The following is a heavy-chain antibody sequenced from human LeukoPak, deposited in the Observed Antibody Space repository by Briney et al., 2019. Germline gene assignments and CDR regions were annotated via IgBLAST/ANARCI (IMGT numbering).Heavy chain of an antibody. CDR3: ARSPGWAAAGNEYYFDY. CDR1: GGSISNYY. V-gene: IGHV4-59*01. Sequence: TSETLSLTCTVSGGSISNYYWSWIRQPPGKGLEWIAYIHYSGSTHYNPSLKSRVTISLDTSKNQFSLKLSSVTAADTAVYYCARSPGWAAAGNEYYFDYWGQGTLVTVSS. J-gene: IGHJ4*02. D-gene: IGHD6-13*01. CDR2: IHYSGST.